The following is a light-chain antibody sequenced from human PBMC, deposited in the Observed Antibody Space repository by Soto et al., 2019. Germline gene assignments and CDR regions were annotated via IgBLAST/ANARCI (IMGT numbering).Light chain of an antibody. CDR1: NSNIGSNA. CDR2: GNN. J-gene: IGLJ2*01. Sequence: VLTQPPSASGTPGQGVAISCSGSNSNIGSNAVNWYQQLPGTAPKRLISGNNQRPSGVPDRFSGSKSGTSAFLAISGLQSEDEADYYCAAWDDSLKGVVFGGGTKLTVL. CDR3: AAWDDSLKGVV. V-gene: IGLV1-44*01.